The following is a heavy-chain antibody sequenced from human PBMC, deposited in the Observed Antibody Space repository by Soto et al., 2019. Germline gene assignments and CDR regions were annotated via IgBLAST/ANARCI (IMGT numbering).Heavy chain of an antibody. V-gene: IGHV3-30*18. D-gene: IGHD2-15*01. Sequence: QVHLVESGGGVAQPGRSLRLSCEASGFTVTDYVMHWVRQAPGKGLEWVAKISYDGNYKYYADSWKGRFTISRDISKNTLDLQMNSLRAEDTALYYCAKDRGKHCSGGSCYLFDYWGQGIMVTVSS. CDR2: ISYDGNYK. CDR1: GFTVTDYV. CDR3: AKDRGKHCSGGSCYLFDY. J-gene: IGHJ4*02.